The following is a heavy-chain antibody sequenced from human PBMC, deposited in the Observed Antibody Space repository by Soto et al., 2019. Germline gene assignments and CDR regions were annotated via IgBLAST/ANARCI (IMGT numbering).Heavy chain of an antibody. CDR3: ASNPRGWYVY. CDR1: GFTFSSYS. J-gene: IGHJ4*02. CDR2: ISSSSSTI. D-gene: IGHD6-19*01. V-gene: IGHV3-48*01. Sequence: GGSLRLSCAASGFTFSSYSMNWVRQAPGKGLEWVSYISSSSSTIYYAGSVKGRFTISRDNAKNSLYLQMNSLRAEDTAVYYCASNPRGWYVYWGQGTLVTVSS.